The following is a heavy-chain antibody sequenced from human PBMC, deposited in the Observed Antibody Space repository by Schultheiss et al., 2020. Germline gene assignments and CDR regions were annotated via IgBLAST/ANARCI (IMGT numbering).Heavy chain of an antibody. D-gene: IGHD2-2*02. V-gene: IGHV4-59*12. Sequence: GSLRLSCAASGFTFSSYSMNWVRQAPGKGLEWIGYIYYSGSTYYNPSLKSRVTISVDTSKNKFSLKLSSVTAADTAVYYCARARAYCSSTSCYSVVGMDVWGQGTTVTVSS. CDR2: IYYSGST. CDR3: ARARAYCSSTSCYSVVGMDV. CDR1: GFTFSSYS. J-gene: IGHJ6*02.